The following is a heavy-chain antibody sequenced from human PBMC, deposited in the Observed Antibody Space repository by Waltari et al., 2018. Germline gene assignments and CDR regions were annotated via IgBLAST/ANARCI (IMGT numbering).Heavy chain of an antibody. CDR2: IYYSGNT. CDR3: ATAPFRGLNSRGAFHI. J-gene: IGHJ3*02. Sequence: QVQLQESGPGLVKPSQTLSLTCTVSGGSISSGDYYWSWLRQHPGKGLEWIGYIYYSGNTYYNPSLKSLATISVDTSKNQFSLELSSVTAADTAVYYCATAPFRGLNSRGAFHIWGQGTVVSVSS. D-gene: IGHD3-10*01. V-gene: IGHV4-31*01. CDR1: GGSISSGDYY.